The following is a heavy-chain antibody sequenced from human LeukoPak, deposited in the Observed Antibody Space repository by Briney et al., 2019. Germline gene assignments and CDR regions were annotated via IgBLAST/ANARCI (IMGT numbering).Heavy chain of an antibody. CDR3: AKCQVGGISESSF. CDR2: ISYDGSNK. V-gene: IGHV3-30-3*01. J-gene: IGHJ4*02. CDR1: GFTFSSYA. Sequence: GGSLRLSCAASGFTFSSYAMRWVRQAPGKGLEWVAVISYDGSNKYYADSVKGRFTISRDNAKNTLYLQMSSLRAEDTAFYYCAKCQVGGISESSFWGQGILVTVS. D-gene: IGHD3-10*01.